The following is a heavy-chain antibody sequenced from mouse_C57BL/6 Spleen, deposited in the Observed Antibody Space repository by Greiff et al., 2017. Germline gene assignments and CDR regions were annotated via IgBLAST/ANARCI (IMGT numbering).Heavy chain of an antibody. CDR3: ASCPFYYAMDY. V-gene: IGHV5-9*01. CDR1: GFTFSSYT. J-gene: IGHJ4*01. CDR2: ISGGGGNT. Sequence: EVKLMESGGGLVKPGGSLKLSCAASGFTFSSYTMSWVRQTPEKRLEWVATISGGGGNTYYPDSVYGRFTISRDNAKNTLYLQMSSLRSEDTALYYCASCPFYYAMDYWGQGTSVTVSS.